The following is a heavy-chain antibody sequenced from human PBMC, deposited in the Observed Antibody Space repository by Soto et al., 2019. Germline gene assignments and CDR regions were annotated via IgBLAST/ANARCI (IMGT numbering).Heavy chain of an antibody. Sequence: ASVKVSCKASGYTFTRSGISWVRQAPGQGLEWMGWISPYNDYTIYAQKLQDRVTMTTDTSTRTVYLDLRSLKSDDTAVYYCARGGYYDNTWGKLSHYGLDVWGQGTSVTVSS. CDR2: ISPYNDYT. CDR3: ARGGYYDNTWGKLSHYGLDV. D-gene: IGHD3-16*01. J-gene: IGHJ6*02. CDR1: GYTFTRSG. V-gene: IGHV1-18*01.